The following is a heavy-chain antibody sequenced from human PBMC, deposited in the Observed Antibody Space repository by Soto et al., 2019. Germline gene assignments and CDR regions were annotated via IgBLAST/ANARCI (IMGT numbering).Heavy chain of an antibody. J-gene: IGHJ5*02. CDR2: VYYTGTT. Sequence: QVQLQESGPGLVKPSETLSLTCTISGGSISSYYWTWIRQPPGKGLEWIGYVYYTGTTKYNPSLKSRVTISPATFKNAFSLKMTAMAAADTAVYYCAGHQQMGRLDPWGQGALVTVSS. CDR1: GGSISSYY. D-gene: IGHD3-10*01. CDR3: AGHQQMGRLDP. V-gene: IGHV4-59*01.